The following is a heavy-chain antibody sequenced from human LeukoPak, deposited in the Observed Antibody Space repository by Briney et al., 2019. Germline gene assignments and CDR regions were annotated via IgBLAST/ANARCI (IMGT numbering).Heavy chain of an antibody. D-gene: IGHD6-13*01. V-gene: IGHV4-34*01. CDR2: INHSGST. CDR1: GGSFSGYY. Sequence: SETLSLTCAVYGGSFSGYYWSWIRQPPGKGLEWIGEINHSGSTNYNPSLKSRVTISVDTSKNQFSLKLSSVTAADTAVYYCARHVRWDSSSWYPNWFDPWGQGTLVTVSS. J-gene: IGHJ5*02. CDR3: ARHVRWDSSSWYPNWFDP.